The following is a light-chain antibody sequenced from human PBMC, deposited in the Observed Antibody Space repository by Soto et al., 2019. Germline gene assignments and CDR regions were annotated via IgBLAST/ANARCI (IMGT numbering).Light chain of an antibody. CDR1: SSDVGGYNY. Sequence: QSALTQPASVSGSPGQSITISCTGTSSDVGGYNYVSWYQQHPGKAPKLMIYEVSNRPSGVSNRFSGSKSGNTASLTISGLQAEAEADYYCSSYTSSSTLEVVFGGGTKLTVL. CDR3: SSYTSSSTLEVV. J-gene: IGLJ2*01. V-gene: IGLV2-14*01. CDR2: EVS.